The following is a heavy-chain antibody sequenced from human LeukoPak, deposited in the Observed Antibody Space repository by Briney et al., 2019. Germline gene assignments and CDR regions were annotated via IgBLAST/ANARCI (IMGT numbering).Heavy chain of an antibody. CDR2: NNGDGSTT. Sequence: GGSLRLSCVASGFSLSGYWMYWVRQAPGKGLMYISRNNGDGSTTNYADVVKGRFTMSRDNVKNTLYLQMNSLRAEDTAVYYCANTILTGALWGQGTLVTVSS. V-gene: IGHV3-74*01. CDR1: GFSLSGYW. D-gene: IGHD2-2*02. CDR3: ANTILTGAL. J-gene: IGHJ4*02.